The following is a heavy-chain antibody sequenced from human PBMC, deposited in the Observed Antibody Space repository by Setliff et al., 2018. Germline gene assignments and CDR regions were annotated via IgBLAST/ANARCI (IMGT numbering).Heavy chain of an antibody. D-gene: IGHD5-18*01. J-gene: IGHJ6*02. V-gene: IGHV4-34*01. CDR3: VRDRTAYSYGLDV. CDR1: GDSFSDYY. CDR2: INHRGST. Sequence: SETLSLTCVVYGDSFSDYYWSWIRQPPGKGLEWIEEINHRGSTNYSPSLRSRVTMSVDSSKKQLSLKLTTVTAADTAVYYCVRDRTAYSYGLDVWAQGTTVTVSS.